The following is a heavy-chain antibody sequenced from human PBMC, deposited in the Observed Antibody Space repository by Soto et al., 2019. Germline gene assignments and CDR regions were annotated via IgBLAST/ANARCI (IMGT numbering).Heavy chain of an antibody. CDR3: ATTSYQLTRLDV. CDR2: IWYDGSNK. D-gene: IGHD2-2*01. J-gene: IGHJ6*04. V-gene: IGHV3-33*01. Sequence: PGGSLRLSCAASGFTFSSYGMHWVRQAPGKGLEWVAVIWYDGSNKYYADSVKGRFTISRDNSKNTLYLQMNSLRAEDTAVYYCATTSYQLTRLDVWGKGTTVTVSS. CDR1: GFTFSSYG.